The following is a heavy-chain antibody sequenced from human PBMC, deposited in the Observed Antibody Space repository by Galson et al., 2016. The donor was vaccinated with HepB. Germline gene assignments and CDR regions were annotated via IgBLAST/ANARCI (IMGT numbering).Heavy chain of an antibody. CDR2: IYPGGSDV. Sequence: WIGWVRQMPGKGLEWMGIIYPGGSDVRYSPSFQGQVTLSADASIPTAYLQWSSLKASDTAMYYCARHPITMMIVGAFDFWGQGTLVTVSS. J-gene: IGHJ4*02. CDR3: ARHPITMMIVGAFDF. CDR1: W. D-gene: IGHD3-22*01. V-gene: IGHV5-51*01.